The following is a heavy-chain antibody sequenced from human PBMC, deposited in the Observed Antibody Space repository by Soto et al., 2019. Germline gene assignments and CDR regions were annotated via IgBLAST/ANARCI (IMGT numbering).Heavy chain of an antibody. D-gene: IGHD5-18*01. J-gene: IGHJ5*02. CDR3: ARVYPSDTRYGYVGNNWFDP. CDR1: GYTFTSYY. V-gene: IGHV1-46*03. CDR2: INPSGGST. Sequence: QVQLVQSGAEVKKPGASVKVSCKASGYTFTSYYMHWVRQAPGQGLEWMGIINPSGGSTSYAQKFQGRVTMTRDTSTSTVYMELSRLRSEDTAVYYCARVYPSDTRYGYVGNNWFDPWGQGTLVTVSS.